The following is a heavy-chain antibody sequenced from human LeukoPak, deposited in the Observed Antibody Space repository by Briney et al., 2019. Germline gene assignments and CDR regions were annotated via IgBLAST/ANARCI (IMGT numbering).Heavy chain of an antibody. CDR3: ANSVGATGGFDY. D-gene: IGHD1-26*01. CDR1: GFTFSSYG. V-gene: IGHV3-30*18. J-gene: IGHJ4*02. CDR2: ISYDGSNK. Sequence: GGSLRPSCAASGFTFSSYGMHWVRQAPGKGLEWVAVISYDGSNKYYADSVKGRFTISRGNSKNTLYLQMNSLRAEDTAVYYCANSVGATGGFDYWGQGTLVTVSS.